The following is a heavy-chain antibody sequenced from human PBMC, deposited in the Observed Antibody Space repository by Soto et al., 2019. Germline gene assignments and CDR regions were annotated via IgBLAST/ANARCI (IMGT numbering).Heavy chain of an antibody. CDR3: ARARVDRYYFDY. V-gene: IGHV4-59*01. J-gene: IGHJ4*01. CDR2: IYYSGST. CDR1: GGSISSYY. Sequence: QVQLQESGPGLVKPSETLSLTCTVSGGSISSYYWSWIRQPPGKGLEWIGYIYYSGSTNYTPSLKSRVTISVDTSKNQFSLKLSSVTAADTAVYYCARARVDRYYFDYWGQEPWSPSPQ.